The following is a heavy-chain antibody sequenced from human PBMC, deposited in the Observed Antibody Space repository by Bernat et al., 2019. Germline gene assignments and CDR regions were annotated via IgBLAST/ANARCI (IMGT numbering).Heavy chain of an antibody. Sequence: EVQLVESGGGLVQPGGSLRLSCAASGFTFSTYSMNWVRQAPGKGLEWISCISSSSSTISYAESVKGRFTISRDNAKNSLYLQMNSLRDEDTAVYYCGREAWFDPWGQGTLVTVSS. CDR2: ISSSSSTI. CDR3: GREAWFDP. CDR1: GFTFSTYS. V-gene: IGHV3-48*02. J-gene: IGHJ5*02.